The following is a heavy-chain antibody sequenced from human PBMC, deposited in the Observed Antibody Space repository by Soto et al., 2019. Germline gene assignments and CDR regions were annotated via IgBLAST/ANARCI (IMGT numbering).Heavy chain of an antibody. Sequence: QVQLVESGGGLVKPGGSLRLSCAASGIVFSDYMSWVRQAPGKGVEWLSYISGSGGTIYSAASVKGRFTISRDNATNSLYLQMNNVRTEDTAVYYCARLPFPWGWFDPWGQGTLVTVSS. CDR3: ARLPFPWGWFDP. D-gene: IGHD3-16*01. V-gene: IGHV3-11*01. J-gene: IGHJ5*02. CDR1: GIVFSDY. CDR2: ISGSGGTI.